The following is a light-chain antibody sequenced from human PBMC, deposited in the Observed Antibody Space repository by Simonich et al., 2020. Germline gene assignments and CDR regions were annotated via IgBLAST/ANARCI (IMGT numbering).Light chain of an antibody. CDR1: SSDVGGYNY. CDR3: SSYTSSSTLEDWV. J-gene: IGLJ3*02. V-gene: IGLV2-14*03. CDR2: DVS. Sequence: QSALTQPASVSGSPGQSITISCTGTSSDVGGYNYVSWYQQHPGKAPKLMIHDVSNRPSGVSNRFSGSKSGNTASLTISGLQAEDEADYYCSSYTSSSTLEDWVFGGGTKLTVL.